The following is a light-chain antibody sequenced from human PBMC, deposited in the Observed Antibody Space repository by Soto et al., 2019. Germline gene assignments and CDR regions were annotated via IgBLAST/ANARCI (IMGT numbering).Light chain of an antibody. J-gene: IGLJ1*01. CDR2: EVS. V-gene: IGLV2-14*01. Sequence: SALTQPASVSGSPGQSITISCTGTSXDVGGYDYVSWYQLHPGKAPKLMVFEVSNRPSGVSYRFSGSKSGNTASLTISGLQAEDEADYFCSSYSISTAYLFGTGTKVTVL. CDR3: SSYSISTAYL. CDR1: SXDVGGYDY.